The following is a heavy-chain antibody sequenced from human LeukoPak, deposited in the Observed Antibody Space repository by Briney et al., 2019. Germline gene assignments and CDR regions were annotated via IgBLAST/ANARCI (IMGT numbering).Heavy chain of an antibody. CDR1: GFTFSSYA. CDR3: AKDQRPMVRGALHASFDY. CDR2: ISGSGGST. D-gene: IGHD3-10*01. Sequence: GGSLRLSCAASGFTFSSYAMSWVRQAPGKGLEWVSAISGSGGSTYYADSVKGRFTISRDNSKNPLYLQMNSLRAEDPALYYRAKDQRPMVRGALHASFDYWRQRTLPTVS. J-gene: IGHJ4*02. V-gene: IGHV3-23*01.